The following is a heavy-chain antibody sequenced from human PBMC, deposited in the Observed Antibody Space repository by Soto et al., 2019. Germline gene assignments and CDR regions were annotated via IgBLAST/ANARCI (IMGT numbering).Heavy chain of an antibody. Sequence: ASVNVSCKASENTYSSYYLHWVRQAPGQGLEWMGMIHPSGGGATYAQKFLGRVTMTRDTSTSTVFMELSSLRSEDTAIYYCSRGGHITVVTASFDFWGQGTLVTVSS. J-gene: IGHJ4*02. D-gene: IGHD2-21*02. CDR1: ENTYSSYY. CDR3: SRGGHITVVTASFDF. CDR2: IHPSGGGA. V-gene: IGHV1-46*03.